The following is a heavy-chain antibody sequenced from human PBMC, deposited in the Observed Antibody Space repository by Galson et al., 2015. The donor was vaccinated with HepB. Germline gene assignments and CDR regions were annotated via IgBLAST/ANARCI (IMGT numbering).Heavy chain of an antibody. J-gene: IGHJ3*02. Sequence: SLRLSCAASGLSVSDNYMSWIRQAPGKGLEWVSVLYGDGRTYYRDSVKGRFIISRDNSKNTVYLQMNNMRVEDRGMYYCARGVAGGFDIWGRGTVVTVSS. CDR1: GLSVSDNY. CDR2: LYGDGRT. V-gene: IGHV3-53*01. D-gene: IGHD6-19*01. CDR3: ARGVAGGFDI.